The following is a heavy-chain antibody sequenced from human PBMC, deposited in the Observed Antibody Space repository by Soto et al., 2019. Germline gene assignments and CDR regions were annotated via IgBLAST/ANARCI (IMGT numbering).Heavy chain of an antibody. V-gene: IGHV4-39*07. D-gene: IGHD3-22*01. Sequence: SETLSLTCTVAGGSISSGGYYLSRISQPPGKGLEWIGEINHSGSTNYNPSLKSRVTISVDTSKNQFSPKLSSVTAADTAVYYCARARIVVVSRRRYFDYWGQGTLVTVSS. J-gene: IGHJ4*02. CDR2: INHSGST. CDR3: ARARIVVVSRRRYFDY. CDR1: GGSISSGGYY.